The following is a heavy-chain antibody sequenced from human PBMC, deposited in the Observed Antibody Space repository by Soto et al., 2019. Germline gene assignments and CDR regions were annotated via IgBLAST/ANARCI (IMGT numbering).Heavy chain of an antibody. D-gene: IGHD6-19*01. J-gene: IGHJ5*02. CDR2: IWYDGSNK. V-gene: IGHV3-33*01. CDR1: GFTFSSYG. Sequence: PGGSLRLSCAASGFTFSSYGMHWVRQAPGKGLEWVAVIWYDGSNKYYADSVKGRFTISRDNSKNTLYLQMNSLRAEDTAVYYCARDSGQWLTHGWFDPWGQGTLVTVSS. CDR3: ARDSGQWLTHGWFDP.